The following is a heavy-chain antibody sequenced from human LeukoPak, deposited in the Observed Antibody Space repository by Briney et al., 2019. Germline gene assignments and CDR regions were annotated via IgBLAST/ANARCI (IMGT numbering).Heavy chain of an antibody. CDR3: ARDWSYGYDELEY. Sequence: GGSLRLSCAASGFTFNNYWMSWVRQAPGKGLEWVANIKQDGSEKFYVDSVKGRFTISRGNAKNSLYLQMDSLRGEDTAVYYCARDWSYGYDELEYWGQGTLVTVSS. CDR1: GFTFNNYW. D-gene: IGHD5-18*01. CDR2: IKQDGSEK. V-gene: IGHV3-7*01. J-gene: IGHJ4*02.